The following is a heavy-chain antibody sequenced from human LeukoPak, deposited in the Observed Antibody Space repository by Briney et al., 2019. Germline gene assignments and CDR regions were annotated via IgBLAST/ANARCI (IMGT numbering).Heavy chain of an antibody. CDR2: ISSNGGST. J-gene: IGHJ4*02. D-gene: IGHD3-10*01. CDR1: DFAFYGYS. CDR3: ARGDYYDSGSYYDY. Sequence: PGGSLRLSCAASDFAFYGYSMHWVRQAPGKGLEYVSAISSNGGSTYYADSVKGRFTISRDNSKNTLYLQMGSLRAEDMAVYYCARGDYYDSGSYYDYWGQGTLVTVSS. V-gene: IGHV3-64*02.